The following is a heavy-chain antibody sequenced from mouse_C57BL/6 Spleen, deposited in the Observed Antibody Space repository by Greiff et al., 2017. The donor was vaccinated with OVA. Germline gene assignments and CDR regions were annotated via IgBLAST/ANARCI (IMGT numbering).Heavy chain of an antibody. J-gene: IGHJ2*01. V-gene: IGHV1-15*01. CDR1: GYTFTDYE. CDR3: TRWDIPRGNY. CDR2: IDPETGGT. Sequence: QVQLQQSGAELVRPGASVTLSCKASGYTFTDYEMHWVKQTPVHGLEWIGAIDPETGGTAYNQKFKGKAILTADKSSSTAYMELRSLTSEDSAVYYCTRWDIPRGNYWGQGTTRTVSS. D-gene: IGHD3-3*01.